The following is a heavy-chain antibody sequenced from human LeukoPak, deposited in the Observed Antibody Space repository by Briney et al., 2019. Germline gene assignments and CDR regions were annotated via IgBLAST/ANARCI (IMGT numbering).Heavy chain of an antibody. D-gene: IGHD7-27*01. Sequence: GGSLRLSCAASGITFNDVWMSWVRQAPGKGLEWVGRILRITEGGTTDYAAPVKGRFTISRADSKTTLYLQMNSLKTEDTAVYYCATDSNWGFFDWGQGTLVTVSP. CDR1: GITFNDVW. J-gene: IGHJ4*02. CDR2: ILRITEGGTT. CDR3: ATDSNWGFFD. V-gene: IGHV3-15*01.